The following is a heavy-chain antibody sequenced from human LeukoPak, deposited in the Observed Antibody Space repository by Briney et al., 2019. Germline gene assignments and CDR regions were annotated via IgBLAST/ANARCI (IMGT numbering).Heavy chain of an antibody. CDR2: IYYSGST. CDR3: ARAKRSGSGYSSGSYY. Sequence: SETLSLTCTVSGGSISSYYWSWIRQPPGKGLEWIGYIYYSGSTNYNPSLKSRVTISVDTSKNQFSLKLSSVTAADTAVYYCARAKRSGSGYSSGSYYWGQGTLVTVSS. CDR1: GGSISSYY. J-gene: IGHJ4*02. D-gene: IGHD6-19*01. V-gene: IGHV4-59*01.